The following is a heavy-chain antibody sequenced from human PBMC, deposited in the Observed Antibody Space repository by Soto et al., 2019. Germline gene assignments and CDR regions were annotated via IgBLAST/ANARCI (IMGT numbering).Heavy chain of an antibody. Sequence: QVQLQQWGAGLVKPSETLSLSCAVYGQSFSGHSWAWIRQPPGKGLEWMGEINESGSTYYNPSLKSRVTISTDTSKNQFYMKLSSVSAADTAAYFCARGSGIVALPGELEDVNYDYWGQGTLVNVSS. CDR3: ARGSGIVALPGELEDVNYDY. D-gene: IGHD2-2*01. CDR1: GQSFSGHS. J-gene: IGHJ4*02. V-gene: IGHV4-34*01. CDR2: INESGST.